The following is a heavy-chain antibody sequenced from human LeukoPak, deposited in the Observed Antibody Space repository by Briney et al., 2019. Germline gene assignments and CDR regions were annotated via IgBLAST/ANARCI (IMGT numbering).Heavy chain of an antibody. CDR2: IIPIFGTA. V-gene: IGHV1-69*05. CDR3: ARERDCSGGSCPFDY. J-gene: IGHJ4*02. CDR1: GGTFSSYA. Sequence: SVKVSCKASGGTFSSYAISWVRQAPGQGLEWMGRIIPIFGTANYAQKFQGRVTITTDESTSTAYMELSSLRSEDTAVYYCARERDCSGGSCPFDYWGQGTLVPVSS. D-gene: IGHD2-15*01.